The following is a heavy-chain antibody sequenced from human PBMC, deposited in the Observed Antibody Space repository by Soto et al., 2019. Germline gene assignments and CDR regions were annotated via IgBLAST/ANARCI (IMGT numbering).Heavy chain of an antibody. J-gene: IGHJ4*02. V-gene: IGHV3-30*18. Sequence: GGSLRLSCAASGFTFSSYGMHWVRQAPGKGLEWVAVISYDGSNKYYADSVKGRFTISRDNSKNTLYLQMNSLRAEDTAVYYCAKDGGRDGYNFDYWGQGTLVTVSS. CDR3: AKDGGRDGYNFDY. CDR2: ISYDGSNK. D-gene: IGHD5-12*01. CDR1: GFTFSSYG.